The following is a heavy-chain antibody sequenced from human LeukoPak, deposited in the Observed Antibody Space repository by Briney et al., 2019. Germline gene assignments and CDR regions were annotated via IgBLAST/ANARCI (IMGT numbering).Heavy chain of an antibody. Sequence: ASVKVSCKASGYTFTSYGISWVRQAPGQGLEWMGWISAYNGNTNYAQKLQGRVTMTTDTSTSTAYMELSSLRSEDTAVYYCARHKQWLGRDAFDIWGQGTMVTVSS. CDR2: ISAYNGNT. CDR3: ARHKQWLGRDAFDI. D-gene: IGHD6-19*01. V-gene: IGHV1-18*01. J-gene: IGHJ3*02. CDR1: GYTFTSYG.